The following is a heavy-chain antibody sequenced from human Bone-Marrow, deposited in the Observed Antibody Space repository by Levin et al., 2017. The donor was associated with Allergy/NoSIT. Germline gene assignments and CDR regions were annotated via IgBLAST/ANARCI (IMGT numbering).Heavy chain of an antibody. D-gene: IGHD5-12*01. CDR3: ARSFTGYQLLENDFDY. V-gene: IGHV3-69-1*02. CDR1: GFIFSDYY. J-gene: IGHJ4*02. CDR2: ISGSSYP. Sequence: GESLKISCATSGFIFSDYYIHWIRRAPGKGLEWISTISGSSYPIYPDSVKGRFTISRDNAESSVSLHMNSLKVEDTAFYYCARSFTGYQLLENDFDYWGQGTLVTVSS.